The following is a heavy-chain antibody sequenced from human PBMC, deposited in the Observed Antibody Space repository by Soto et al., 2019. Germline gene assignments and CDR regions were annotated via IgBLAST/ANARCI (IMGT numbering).Heavy chain of an antibody. V-gene: IGHV3-48*03. CDR3: ARPRRFPYYYGMDV. Sequence: PGGSLRLSCTASGFIFSSYEMNWVRQAPGKGLEWVSYISSSGSTIYYADSVKGRFTISRDNAKNSLYLQMNSLRAEDTAVYYCARPRRFPYYYGMDVWGQGTTVTVSS. CDR2: ISSSGSTI. CDR1: GFIFSSYE. J-gene: IGHJ6*02.